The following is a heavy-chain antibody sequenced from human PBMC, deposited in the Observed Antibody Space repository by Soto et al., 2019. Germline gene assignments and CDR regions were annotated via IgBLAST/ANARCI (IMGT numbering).Heavy chain of an antibody. Sequence: EVQLVDSGGGLVQPGRSLRLSCVASGFTFDDFAMHWVRRVPGKGLEWVSSITWNGKIVGYADSVKGRFFISRDNAKNSLYLQMNSLRREDTASYYCAKGGPDAFCGGGRCFFESWGQGTQVIVSS. CDR3: AKGGPDAFCGGGRCFFES. D-gene: IGHD2-21*01. CDR1: GFTFDDFA. V-gene: IGHV3-9*01. J-gene: IGHJ4*02. CDR2: ITWNGKIV.